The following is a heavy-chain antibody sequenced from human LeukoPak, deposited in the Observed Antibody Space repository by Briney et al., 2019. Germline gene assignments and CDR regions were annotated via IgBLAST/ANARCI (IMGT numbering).Heavy chain of an antibody. J-gene: IGHJ6*03. V-gene: IGHV1-69*04. CDR1: GGTLSSYA. Sequence: SVKVSCKASGGTLSSYAISWVRQAPGQGLEWKGMIIPILGIANYAQKFQGRVTMTRDTSTSTVYMELSSLRSEDTAVYYCARVNYDFWSGYYGYYYYMDVWGKGTTVTVSS. D-gene: IGHD3-3*01. CDR2: IIPILGIA. CDR3: ARVNYDFWSGYYGYYYYMDV.